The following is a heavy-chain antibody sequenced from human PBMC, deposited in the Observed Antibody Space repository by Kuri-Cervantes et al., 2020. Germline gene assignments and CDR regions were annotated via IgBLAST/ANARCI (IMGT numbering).Heavy chain of an antibody. CDR2: IYYSGST. V-gene: IGHV4-61*05. CDR1: GGSISSSSYY. Sequence: SETLSLTCTVSGGSISSSSYYWGWIRQPPGKGLEWIGYIYYSGSTNYNPSLKSRVTISVDASKNQFSLKLSSVTAADTAVYYCARALRPYYYFDYWGQGTLVTVSS. D-gene: IGHD2-21*01. CDR3: ARALRPYYYFDY. J-gene: IGHJ4*02.